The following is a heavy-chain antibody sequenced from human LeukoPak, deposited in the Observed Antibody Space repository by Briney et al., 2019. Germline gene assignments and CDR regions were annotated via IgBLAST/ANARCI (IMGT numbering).Heavy chain of an antibody. J-gene: IGHJ4*02. V-gene: IGHV4-61*02. Sequence: SETLSLTCTVSGGSISSGSYYWSWIRQPAGKGLEWIGRIYTSGSTNYNPSLKSRVTISVDTSKNQFSLKLSSVTAADTAVYYFARDYGTGFDYWGQGTLVTVSS. CDR3: ARDYGTGFDY. CDR1: GGSISSGSYY. D-gene: IGHD3/OR15-3a*01. CDR2: IYTSGST.